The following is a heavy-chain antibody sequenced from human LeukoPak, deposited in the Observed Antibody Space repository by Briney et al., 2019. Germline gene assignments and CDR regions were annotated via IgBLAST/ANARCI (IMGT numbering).Heavy chain of an antibody. D-gene: IGHD3-22*01. CDR1: GFTFSSYA. J-gene: IGHJ1*01. CDR2: ISYDGSNK. Sequence: GGSLRLSCAASGFTFSSYAMHWVRQAPSKGLEWVAVISYDGSNKYYADSVKGRFTISRDNSKNTLYLQMNSLRAEDTAVYYCARHYDSSGYYPEYFQHWGQGTLVTVSS. V-gene: IGHV3-30-3*02. CDR3: ARHYDSSGYYPEYFQH.